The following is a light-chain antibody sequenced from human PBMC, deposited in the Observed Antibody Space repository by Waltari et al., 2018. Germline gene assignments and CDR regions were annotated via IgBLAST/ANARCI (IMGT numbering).Light chain of an antibody. V-gene: IGKV3-20*01. CDR3: QNHERLPAV. J-gene: IGKJ1*01. Sequence: EIVLTQSPGTLSLSPGERATLSCRASQSIGRYLVWYQQKPGQAPRLLIYSASSRAAGIPDRFSGSGSGTDFSLTISRLEPEDFAVYYCQNHERLPAVFGQGTKVEIK. CDR1: QSIGRY. CDR2: SAS.